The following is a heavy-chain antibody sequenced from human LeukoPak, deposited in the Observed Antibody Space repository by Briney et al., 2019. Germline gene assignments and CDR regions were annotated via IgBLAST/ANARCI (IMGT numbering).Heavy chain of an antibody. CDR2: IYYSGST. CDR1: GGSISSSSYY. V-gene: IGHV4-39*07. D-gene: IGHD2-15*01. Sequence: KTSETLSLTCTVSGGSISSSSYYWGWIRQPPGKGLEWIGSIYYSGSTYYNPSLKSRVTISLDTSKNQFSLKLSSVTAADTAVYYCARDAPTAYCSGGTCYFDYWGQGTLVTVSS. CDR3: ARDAPTAYCSGGTCYFDY. J-gene: IGHJ4*02.